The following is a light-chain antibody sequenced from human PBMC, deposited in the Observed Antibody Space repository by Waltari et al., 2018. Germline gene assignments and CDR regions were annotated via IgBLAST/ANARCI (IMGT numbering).Light chain of an antibody. CDR3: SSYTSSGLYI. J-gene: IGLJ1*01. V-gene: IGLV2-14*03. CDR2: DVN. CDR1: SSNIGAYNY. Sequence: QSALTQPASVSGSPGQSITISCTGASSNIGAYNYVSWHQQHPGKAPKLMIYDVNYRPAGISNRFSGSKSGNTASLTISGLQAEDEADYYCSSYTSSGLYIFGPGTKVTVL.